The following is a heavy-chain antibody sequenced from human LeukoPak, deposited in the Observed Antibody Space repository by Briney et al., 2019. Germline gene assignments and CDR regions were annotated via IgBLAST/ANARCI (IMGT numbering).Heavy chain of an antibody. CDR3: TTPIAAATDFDY. J-gene: IGHJ4*02. V-gene: IGHV3-15*01. CDR1: GFTFSNAW. CDR2: IKSKTDGGTT. D-gene: IGHD6-13*01. Sequence: AGGSLRLSCAASGFTFSNAWMSWVRQAPGKGLEWVGRIKSKTDGGTTDYAAPVKGRFTISRDDSKSTLYLQMNSLKTEDTAVYYCTTPIAAATDFDYWGQGTLVTVSS.